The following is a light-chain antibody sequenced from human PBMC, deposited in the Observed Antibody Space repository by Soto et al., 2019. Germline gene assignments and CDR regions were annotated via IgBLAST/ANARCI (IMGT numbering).Light chain of an antibody. CDR3: CSYAVTFYV. CDR1: STDVGASNN. Sequence: QSALTQPRSVSGSHGQSVTISCTGTSTDVGASNNVSWYQQLPGRAPKLTIYDVSERPSGVPDRFSGSKSGNTASLTISGLQADDEADYYCCSYAVTFYVFGTGTKVTV. CDR2: DVS. J-gene: IGLJ1*01. V-gene: IGLV2-11*01.